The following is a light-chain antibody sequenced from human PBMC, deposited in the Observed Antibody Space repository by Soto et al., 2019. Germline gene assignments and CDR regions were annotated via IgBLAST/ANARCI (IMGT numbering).Light chain of an antibody. CDR3: SSYTSSSTPHYV. J-gene: IGLJ1*01. CDR1: SSDVVGYNY. V-gene: IGLV2-14*01. Sequence: QSALTQPASVSGSPGQSITISCTGTSSDVVGYNYVSWYQQHPGKAPKLMIYDASNRPSGVSNRFSGSKSGNTASLTISGLQAEDEADYYSSSYTSSSTPHYVFGTGTKVTVL. CDR2: DAS.